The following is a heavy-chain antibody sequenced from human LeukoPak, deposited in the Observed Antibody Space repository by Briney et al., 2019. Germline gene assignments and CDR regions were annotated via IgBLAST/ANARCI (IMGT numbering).Heavy chain of an antibody. CDR3: ARGASASIAVAAPDAFDI. CDR1: GYTFTSYY. J-gene: IGHJ3*02. Sequence: ASVKVSCKASGYTFTSYYMHWVRQAPGQGLEWMGWINPNSGGTNYAQKFQGRVTMTRDTSISTAYMELSRLRSDDTAVYYCARGASASIAVAAPDAFDIWGQGTMVTVSS. CDR2: INPNSGGT. D-gene: IGHD6-19*01. V-gene: IGHV1-2*02.